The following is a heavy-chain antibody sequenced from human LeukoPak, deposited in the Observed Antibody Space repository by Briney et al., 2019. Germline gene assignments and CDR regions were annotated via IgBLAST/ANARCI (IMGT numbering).Heavy chain of an antibody. CDR3: ATAYDFWSGSTYAQMDV. CDR1: GYTLTELS. CDR2: FDPEDGET. V-gene: IGHV1-24*01. J-gene: IGHJ6*02. Sequence: ASVKVSCKVSGYTLTELSMHWVRQAPGKGLEWMGGFDPEDGETIYAQKFQGRVTMTEDTSTDTAYMELSSLRSEDTAVYYCATAYDFWSGSTYAQMDVWGQGTTVTVSS. D-gene: IGHD3-3*01.